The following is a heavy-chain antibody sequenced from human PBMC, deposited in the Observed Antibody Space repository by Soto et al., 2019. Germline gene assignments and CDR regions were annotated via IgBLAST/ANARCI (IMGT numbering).Heavy chain of an antibody. CDR3: ARVDTAADWFDP. CDR1: GYTFTSYG. V-gene: IGHV1-18*01. D-gene: IGHD5-18*01. CDR2: ISAYNGNT. Sequence: ASVKVSCKVSGYTFTSYGISWVRQAPGQGLEWMGWISAYNGNTNYAQKLQGRVTMTTDTSTSTAYMELRSLRSDDTAVYYCARVDTAADWFDPWGQGTLVTVSS. J-gene: IGHJ5*02.